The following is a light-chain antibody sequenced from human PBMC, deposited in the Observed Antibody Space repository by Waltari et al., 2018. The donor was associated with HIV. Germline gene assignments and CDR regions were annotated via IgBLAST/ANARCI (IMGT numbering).Light chain of an antibody. V-gene: IGLV1-40*01. CDR2: ANS. CDR3: QSYDSSLSGWV. Sequence: QSVLTQPPSVSGAPGQRVTISCSGSSSNIGSGYVVHWYQQLPGTAPKLLIYANSNRPSGVPDRFSGSKSGTSASLAITGLQAEDEADYYCQSYDSSLSGWVFGGGTKLTVL. CDR1: SSNIGSGYV. J-gene: IGLJ3*02.